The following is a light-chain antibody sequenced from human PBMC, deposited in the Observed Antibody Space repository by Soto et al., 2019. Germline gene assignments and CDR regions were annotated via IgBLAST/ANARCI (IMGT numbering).Light chain of an antibody. V-gene: IGKV1-5*01. Sequence: DVPMTQSPATLSASVGDRVTITCRASQSLRGWLALYQPRPGKAPKALIYDASTLASGVPSSSGGGASRTEFSLTISSQHADDLTTYCRQQYITYPTFGQGTRLEIK. J-gene: IGKJ5*01. CDR2: DAS. CDR3: QQYITYPT. CDR1: QSLRGW.